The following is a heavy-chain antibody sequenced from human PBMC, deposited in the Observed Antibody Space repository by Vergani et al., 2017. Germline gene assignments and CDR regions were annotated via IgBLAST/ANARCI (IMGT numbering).Heavy chain of an antibody. J-gene: IGHJ4*02. CDR3: ASGGSYFSYFDY. D-gene: IGHD1-26*01. V-gene: IGHV3-30*03. Sequence: QVQLVESGVGVVQPGRSLRLSCAAPGFTFSSYGMHWVRQAPGKGLEWVAVISYDGSNKYYADSVKGRFTISRDNSKNTLYLQMNSLRAEDTAVYYCASGGSYFSYFDYWGQGTLVTVSS. CDR2: ISYDGSNK. CDR1: GFTFSSYG.